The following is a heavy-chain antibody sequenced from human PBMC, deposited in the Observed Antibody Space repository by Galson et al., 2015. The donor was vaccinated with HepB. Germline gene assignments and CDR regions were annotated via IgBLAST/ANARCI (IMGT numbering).Heavy chain of an antibody. Sequence: SVKVSCKASGYTFTNYAMHWVRQAPGQRLEWMGWINAGNGNTKYSQKFQGRVTITRDTSASTAYVELSSLRSEDTAVYYCARETTYYYDSSGYYSLRYWGQGTLVTVSS. D-gene: IGHD3-22*01. CDR1: GYTFTNYA. CDR3: ARETTYYYDSSGYYSLRY. CDR2: INAGNGNT. V-gene: IGHV1-3*01. J-gene: IGHJ4*02.